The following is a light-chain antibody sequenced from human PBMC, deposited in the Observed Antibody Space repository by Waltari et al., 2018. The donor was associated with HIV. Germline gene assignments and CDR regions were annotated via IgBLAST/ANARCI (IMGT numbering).Light chain of an antibody. J-gene: IGKJ2*01. CDR2: AAS. CDR1: QDVSRY. Sequence: IVLTQSPATLSLSPGEAALPSCRAKQDVSRYLAWYQQRPGQPPRLLIYAASSRATGVPPRFSGGGSGTDFFLTINSLEPEDFAIYFCQQCGTWPQTFGQGT. V-gene: IGKV3-11*01. CDR3: QQCGTWPQT.